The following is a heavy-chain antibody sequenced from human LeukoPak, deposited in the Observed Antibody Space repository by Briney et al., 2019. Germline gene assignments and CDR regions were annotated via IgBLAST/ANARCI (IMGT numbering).Heavy chain of an antibody. CDR1: GFTFSSYA. CDR3: ARGSIAAAGTLDY. V-gene: IGHV3-23*01. J-gene: IGHJ4*02. Sequence: GGSLRLSCAASGFTFSSYAMSWVRQAPGKGLEWVSAISGSGGSAYYADSVRGRFTISRDNSKNTLYLQMNSLRAEDTAVYYCARGSIAAAGTLDYWGQGTLVTVSS. D-gene: IGHD6-13*01. CDR2: ISGSGGSA.